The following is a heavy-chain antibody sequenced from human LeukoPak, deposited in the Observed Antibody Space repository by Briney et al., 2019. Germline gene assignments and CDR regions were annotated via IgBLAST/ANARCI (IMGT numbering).Heavy chain of an antibody. V-gene: IGHV4-4*02. CDR2: ICHSGST. J-gene: IGHJ4*02. CDR3: ARAEYYYDSSGYYPAPHFDY. Sequence: SETLSLTCTVSGGSITSSNWWTWVRQPPGRGLEWIGKICHSGSTYYNPSLKSRVTISVDTSKNQFSLKLSSVTAADTAVYYCARAEYYYDSSGYYPAPHFDYWGQGTLVTVSS. CDR1: GGSITSSNW. D-gene: IGHD3-22*01.